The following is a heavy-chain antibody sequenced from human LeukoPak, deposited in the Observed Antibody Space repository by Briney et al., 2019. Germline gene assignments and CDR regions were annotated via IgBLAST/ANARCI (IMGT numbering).Heavy chain of an antibody. CDR1: GDSISSSY. J-gene: IGHJ2*01. V-gene: IGHV4-59*08. CDR2: IFYSGST. CDR3: ARRTPAPIWYFDL. Sequence: SETLSLTCTVSGDSISSSYWNWTRQPPGKGLEWIGYIFYSGSTNYNPSLKSRVTISVDTSKNQFSLKLSSVTAADTAVYYCARRTPAPIWYFDLWGRGTLVTVSS. D-gene: IGHD2-15*01.